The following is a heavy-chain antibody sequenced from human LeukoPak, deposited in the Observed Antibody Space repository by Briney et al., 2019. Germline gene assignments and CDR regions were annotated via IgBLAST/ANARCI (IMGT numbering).Heavy chain of an antibody. V-gene: IGHV4-59*01. CDR1: GRYISRYY. Sequence: SETLSLTCTVSGRYISRYYWSWIRQPPGKGLEWIGYIYYSGCTNYNPSLKSRVAISVDTSKNQLSLKLSHVTAADTAVYYCARSVSAIRPYYYCGMDFWGQGTTVTVSS. J-gene: IGHJ6*02. CDR2: IYYSGCT. CDR3: ARSVSAIRPYYYCGMDF. D-gene: IGHD2-21*02.